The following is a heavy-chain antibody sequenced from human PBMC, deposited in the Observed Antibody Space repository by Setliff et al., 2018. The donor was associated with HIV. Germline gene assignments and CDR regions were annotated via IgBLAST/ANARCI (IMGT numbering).Heavy chain of an antibody. J-gene: IGHJ6*03. CDR1: GGSISSYS. CDR3: ARGLSIFGVATPGFYSFMDV. D-gene: IGHD3-3*01. V-gene: IGHV4-59*13. Sequence: SETLSLTCSISGGSISSYSWSWIRQVPGKGLEWIGNIYYGGSANYKPSLKSRVTISTDWHRNQFSLELRSVTTADTAVYYCARGLSIFGVATPGFYSFMDVWGKGTTVTVSS. CDR2: IYYGGSA.